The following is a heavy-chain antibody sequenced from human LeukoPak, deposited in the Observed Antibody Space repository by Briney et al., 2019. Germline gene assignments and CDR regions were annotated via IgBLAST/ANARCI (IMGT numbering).Heavy chain of an antibody. D-gene: IGHD1-26*01. V-gene: IGHV3-7*01. CDR3: ASDLKSGSYSRYYYYMDV. Sequence: PGGSLRLSCAASGFTFSSYWMSWVRQAPGKGLEWVANIKQDGSEKYYVGSVKGRFTISRDNAKNSLYPQMNSLRAEDTAVYYCASDLKSGSYSRYYYYMDVWGKGTTVTVSS. CDR1: GFTFSSYW. CDR2: IKQDGSEK. J-gene: IGHJ6*03.